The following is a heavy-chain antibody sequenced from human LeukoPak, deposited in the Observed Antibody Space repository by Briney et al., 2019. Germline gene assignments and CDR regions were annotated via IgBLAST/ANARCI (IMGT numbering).Heavy chain of an antibody. Sequence: GGSLRLSCAASGFTFSNYWMHWVRQAPGKGLVWVSSISSDGSTTTYADSVKGRFTISRDNAKNSLYLQMNSLRAEDTAVYYCARGLGYCSSTSCLFDYWGQGTLVTVSS. J-gene: IGHJ4*02. D-gene: IGHD2-2*01. CDR2: ISSDGSTT. V-gene: IGHV3-74*01. CDR3: ARGLGYCSSTSCLFDY. CDR1: GFTFSNYW.